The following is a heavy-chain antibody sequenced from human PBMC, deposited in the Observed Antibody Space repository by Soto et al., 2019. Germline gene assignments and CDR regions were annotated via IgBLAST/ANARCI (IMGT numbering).Heavy chain of an antibody. D-gene: IGHD6-19*01. Sequence: EVQLVESGGGLVQPGGSLRLSCAASGFTFSSNWMHWVRQVPGKGLVWVSHISTDGSTTNYADSVKGRFTISRDNAKNTLYLQMNSLRVEDTAVYYCAGVLGYRSGCWGQGTLVTVSS. J-gene: IGHJ4*02. CDR3: AGVLGYRSGC. CDR1: GFTFSSNW. CDR2: ISTDGSTT. V-gene: IGHV3-74*01.